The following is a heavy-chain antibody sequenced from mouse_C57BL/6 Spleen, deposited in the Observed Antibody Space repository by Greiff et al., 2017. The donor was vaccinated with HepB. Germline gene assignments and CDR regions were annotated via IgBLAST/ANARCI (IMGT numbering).Heavy chain of an antibody. D-gene: IGHD1-1*01. V-gene: IGHV1-85*01. Sequence: VQLQQSGPELVKPGASVKLSCKASGYTFTSYDINWVKQRPGQGLEWIGWIYPRDGSTKYNEKFKGKATLTVDTSSSTAYMELHSLTSEDSAVYFWARSGGYYYGSRGYFDVWGTGTTVTVSS. CDR2: IYPRDGST. CDR3: ARSGGYYYGSRGYFDV. J-gene: IGHJ1*03. CDR1: GYTFTSYD.